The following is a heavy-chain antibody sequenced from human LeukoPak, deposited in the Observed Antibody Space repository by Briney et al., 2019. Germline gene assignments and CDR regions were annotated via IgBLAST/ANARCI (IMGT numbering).Heavy chain of an antibody. CDR2: INGDGSTT. CDR3: ARDYAGSPGY. J-gene: IGHJ4*02. V-gene: IGHV3-74*03. Sequence: GGSLRLSCTASGFTFSTYWINWVRQSPGKGLVWVALINGDGSTTTHADSVKGRSTISRDNAKNTAYLQMNSLRDEDTAVYFCARDYAGSPGYWGQGTLVTVSA. CDR1: GFTFSTYW. D-gene: IGHD3-10*01.